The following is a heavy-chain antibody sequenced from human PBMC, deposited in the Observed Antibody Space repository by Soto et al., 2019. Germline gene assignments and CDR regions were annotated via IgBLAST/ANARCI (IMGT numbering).Heavy chain of an antibody. Sequence: PGGSLRLSCAASGFTFSSYDMHWVRQATGKGLEWVGRIKSKADGGATDYAAPVKGRFTISRDDSKNTLYLQMNSLKSEDTAVYYCTTLTMIEVHDDSWGQGTLVTVSS. CDR3: TTLTMIEVHDDS. CDR1: GFTFSSYD. CDR2: IKSKADGGAT. D-gene: IGHD3-22*01. V-gene: IGHV3-15*01. J-gene: IGHJ4*02.